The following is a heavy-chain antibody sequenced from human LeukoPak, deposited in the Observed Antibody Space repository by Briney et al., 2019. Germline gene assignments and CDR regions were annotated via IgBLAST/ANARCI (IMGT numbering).Heavy chain of an antibody. CDR2: IKQDGSVK. Sequence: PGGSLRLSCAASGFSLSSNWMGWVRQAPGKGLEWVANIKQDGSVKNLVGSVKGRFTISRDNAKNSLYLQMNSLRPEDTAVYYCVRDYYSHGPDLDYWGQGTLVIVSS. J-gene: IGHJ4*02. V-gene: IGHV3-7*01. CDR1: GFSLSSNW. D-gene: IGHD3-10*01. CDR3: VRDYYSHGPDLDY.